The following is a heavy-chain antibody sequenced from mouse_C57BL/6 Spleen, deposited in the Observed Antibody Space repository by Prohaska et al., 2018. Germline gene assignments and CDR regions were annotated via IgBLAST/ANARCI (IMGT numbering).Heavy chain of an antibody. CDR2: INPNNGGT. CDR3: ARERDGYDYFDY. D-gene: IGHD2-2*01. J-gene: IGHJ2*01. CDR1: GYTFTDYY. Sequence: SVKISCKASGYTFTDYYMNWVKQSHGKSLEWIGDINPNNGGTSYNQKFKGKATLTVDKSSSTAYMELRSLTSEDSAVYYCARERDGYDYFDYWGQGTTLTVSS. V-gene: IGHV1-26*01.